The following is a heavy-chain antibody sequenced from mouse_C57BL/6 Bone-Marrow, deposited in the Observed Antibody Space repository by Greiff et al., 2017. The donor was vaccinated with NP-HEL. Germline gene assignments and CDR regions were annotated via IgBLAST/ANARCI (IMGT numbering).Heavy chain of an antibody. J-gene: IGHJ4*01. CDR3: GRLYSRAMDY. CDR1: GFTFTDYY. D-gene: IGHD2-1*01. V-gene: IGHV7-3*01. Sequence: EVKLVESGGGLVQPGGSLSLSCAASGFTFTDYYMSWVRQPPGKALEWLGFIRNKANGYTTEYSASVKGRFTISRDNSQSILYLQMNALRAEDSATYYCGRLYSRAMDYWGQGTSVTVSS. CDR2: IRNKANGYTT.